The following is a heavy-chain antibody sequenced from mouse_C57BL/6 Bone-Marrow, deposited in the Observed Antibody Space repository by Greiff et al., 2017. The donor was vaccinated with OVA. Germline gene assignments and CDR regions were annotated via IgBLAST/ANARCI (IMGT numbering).Heavy chain of an antibody. J-gene: IGHJ2*01. CDR2: IYPGSGNT. CDR1: GYTFTDYY. Sequence: VKLVESGAELVRPGASVKLSCKASGYTFTDYYINWVKQRPGQGLEWIARIYPGSGNTYYNEKFKGKATLTAEKSSSTAYMQLSSLTSEDSAVYFCARGLRYYFDDWGQGTTLTVSS. CDR3: ARGLRYYFDD. V-gene: IGHV1-76*01. D-gene: IGHD2-4*01.